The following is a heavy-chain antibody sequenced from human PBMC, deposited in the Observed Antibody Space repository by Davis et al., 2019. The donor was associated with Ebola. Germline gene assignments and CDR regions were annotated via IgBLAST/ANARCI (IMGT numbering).Heavy chain of an antibody. V-gene: IGHV3-23*01. D-gene: IGHD1-26*01. CDR2: MSGSGGST. J-gene: IGHJ4*02. CDR1: GFTFSSYA. CDR3: ASLTGVVGATLFDF. Sequence: GESLKISCAASGFTFSSYAMSWVRQAPGKGLEWVSVMSGSGGSTYYADSVKGRFTISRDNSKNTLYLQMNSLRAEDTAVYYCASLTGVVGATLFDFWGQGTLVTVSS.